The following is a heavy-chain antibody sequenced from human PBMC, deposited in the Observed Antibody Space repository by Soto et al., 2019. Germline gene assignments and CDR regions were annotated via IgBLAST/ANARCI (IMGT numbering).Heavy chain of an antibody. CDR3: ARGPSPSAAGIYYYGMDV. V-gene: IGHV4-59*01. J-gene: IGHJ6*02. D-gene: IGHD3-10*01. Sequence: LSLTCTVSGGSISSYYWSWIRQPPGKGLEWIGYIYYSGSTNYNPSLKSRVTISVDTSKNQFSLKLSSVTAADTAVYYCARGPSPSAAGIYYYGMDVWGQGTTVTVSS. CDR2: IYYSGST. CDR1: GGSISSYY.